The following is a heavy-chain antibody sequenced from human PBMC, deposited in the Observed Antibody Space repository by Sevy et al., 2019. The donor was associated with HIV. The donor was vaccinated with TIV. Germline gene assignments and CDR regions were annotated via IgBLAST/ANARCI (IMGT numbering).Heavy chain of an antibody. V-gene: IGHV3-23*01. J-gene: IGHJ4*02. CDR2: LSFGCGEI. D-gene: IGHD2-8*01. Sequence: GGSLRLSCAASGFTFSKYSMSWVHQPPGKGREWVSTLSFGCGEINYADSVKGRFTISRDNSKSSVYLQMNNLRPEDTAVYYCAREGCTKPHDYWGQGTLVTVSS. CDR1: GFTFSKYS. CDR3: AREGCTKPHDY.